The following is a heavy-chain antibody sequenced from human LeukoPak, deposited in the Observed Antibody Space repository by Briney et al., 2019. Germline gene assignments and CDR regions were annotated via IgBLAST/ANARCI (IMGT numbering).Heavy chain of an antibody. CDR2: INHSGST. D-gene: IGHD3-10*01. CDR3: ARGYGSGSPSDY. CDR1: GGSFSGYY. V-gene: IGHV4-34*01. Sequence: SETLSLTCAVYGGSFSGYYWSWIRQPPGKGLEWIGEINHSGSTNYNPSLKSRVTISVDTSKNQFSLKLSSVTAADTAVYYCARGYGSGSPSDYWGQGTLVIVSS. J-gene: IGHJ4*02.